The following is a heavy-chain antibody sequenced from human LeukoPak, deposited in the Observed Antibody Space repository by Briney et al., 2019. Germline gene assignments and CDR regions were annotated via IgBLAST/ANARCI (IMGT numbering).Heavy chain of an antibody. CDR1: GGSFSGYY. CDR2: INHSGST. J-gene: IGHJ5*02. Sequence: SETLSLTCAVYGGSFSGYYWSWIRQPPGKGLEWIGEINHSGSTNYNPSLKSRVTISVDTSKNQFSLKLSSVTAADTAVYYCARNRYYYGSGNYGVPNWFDPWGQGTLVTVSS. CDR3: ARNRYYYGSGNYGVPNWFDP. D-gene: IGHD3-10*01. V-gene: IGHV4-34*01.